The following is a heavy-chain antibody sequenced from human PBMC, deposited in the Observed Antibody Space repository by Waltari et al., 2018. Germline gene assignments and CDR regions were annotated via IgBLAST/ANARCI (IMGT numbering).Heavy chain of an antibody. Sequence: EVQLVESGGALVRPGGSLTVSCAASGFNFNNAWMTWVRQAPGKGLEWVGRIRKKSGGEITDYAAPVRGRFTISRDDSKNTLYLQMDSLKTEDTAVYYCTTTVAAGEFDYWGQGTLVTVSS. J-gene: IGHJ4*02. CDR3: TTTVAAGEFDY. CDR2: IRKKSGGEIT. D-gene: IGHD7-27*01. V-gene: IGHV3-15*02. CDR1: GFNFNNAW.